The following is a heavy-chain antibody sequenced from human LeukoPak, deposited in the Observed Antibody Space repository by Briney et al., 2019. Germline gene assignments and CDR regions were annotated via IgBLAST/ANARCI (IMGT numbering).Heavy chain of an antibody. V-gene: IGHV4-61*05. CDR1: GGSISSSSYY. Sequence: SETLSLTCTVSGGSISSSSYYWGWIRQPPGKGLEWIGHIYTSGSTKYNPSLKSRVTMSVDTSKNQFSLKLNSVTAADTAVYYCARTTEDCSSTSCYQYWFDPWGQGTLVTVSS. D-gene: IGHD2-2*01. J-gene: IGHJ5*02. CDR2: IYTSGST. CDR3: ARTTEDCSSTSCYQYWFDP.